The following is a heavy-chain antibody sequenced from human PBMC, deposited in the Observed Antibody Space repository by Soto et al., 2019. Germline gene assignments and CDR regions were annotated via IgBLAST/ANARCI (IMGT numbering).Heavy chain of an antibody. CDR2: INIDGSST. J-gene: IGHJ5*02. D-gene: IGHD2-15*01. Sequence: GGSLRLSCAASGFTFSSYWMHWVRQAPGKGLVWVSRINIDGSSTTYADPVKGRFTISRDNAKNTLYLQMNSLRVEDTAVYYSARGRGYCSGSSCYVDLWGQGTLVTVSS. CDR1: GFTFSSYW. V-gene: IGHV3-74*03. CDR3: ARGRGYCSGSSCYVDL.